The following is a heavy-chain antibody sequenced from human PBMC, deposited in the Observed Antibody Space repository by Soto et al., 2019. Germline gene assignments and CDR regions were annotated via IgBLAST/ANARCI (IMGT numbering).Heavy chain of an antibody. CDR2: MHYSGFS. Sequence: SETLSLTCSFSGDSVTSHYLTWIRQSPEKGLEWIGYMHYSGFSHYNHSLKSRLTISVDTSKNQFSLRLTSVTAADSAVYYCARQTYSGDFDFWGQGTPVTVSS. J-gene: IGHJ4*02. V-gene: IGHV4-59*08. CDR1: GDSVTSHY. CDR3: ARQTYSGDFDF. D-gene: IGHD2-21*01.